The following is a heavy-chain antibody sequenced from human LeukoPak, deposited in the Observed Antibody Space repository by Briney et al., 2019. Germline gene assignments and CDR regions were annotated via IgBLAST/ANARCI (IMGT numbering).Heavy chain of an antibody. CDR1: GITFSTYG. Sequence: GGSLRLSCADSGITFSTYGIHWVRQVPGKGLEWVAVISHDGSNYYYADSVKGRFTISRDSSKNTLYLQMNSLRTEDTAVYYCARAKHRITMVRGVIITPFDYWGQGTLVTVSS. CDR2: ISHDGSNY. J-gene: IGHJ4*02. CDR3: ARAKHRITMVRGVIITPFDY. D-gene: IGHD3-10*01. V-gene: IGHV3-30*03.